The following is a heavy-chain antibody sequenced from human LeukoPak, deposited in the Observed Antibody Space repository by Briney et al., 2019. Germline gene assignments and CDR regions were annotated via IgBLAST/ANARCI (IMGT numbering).Heavy chain of an antibody. CDR3: AKVAYSSSWPNWFDP. CDR1: GFTFSSYA. Sequence: GGSLRLSCATSGFTFSSYAMSWVRQAPGKGLDWVSGISGSGGSTYYADSVKGRFTISRDNSKNTLYLQMNSLRAEDTAVYYCAKVAYSSSWPNWFDPWGQGTLVTVSS. D-gene: IGHD6-13*01. V-gene: IGHV3-23*01. CDR2: ISGSGGST. J-gene: IGHJ5*02.